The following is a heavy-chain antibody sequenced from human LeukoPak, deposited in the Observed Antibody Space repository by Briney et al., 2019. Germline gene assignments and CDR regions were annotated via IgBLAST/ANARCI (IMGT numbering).Heavy chain of an antibody. CDR2: NSAYNGNT. D-gene: IGHD4-17*01. V-gene: IGHV1-18*04. Sequence: GVSVKVSCKASGYIFTSYGISWVRQSPGQGLEWMGWNSAYNGNTNYAQKLQGRVTMTTDTSTSTAYMELRSLRSDDTAVYYCARVRDYGDYDYYFDYWGQGTLVTVSS. CDR1: GYIFTSYG. CDR3: ARVRDYGDYDYYFDY. J-gene: IGHJ4*02.